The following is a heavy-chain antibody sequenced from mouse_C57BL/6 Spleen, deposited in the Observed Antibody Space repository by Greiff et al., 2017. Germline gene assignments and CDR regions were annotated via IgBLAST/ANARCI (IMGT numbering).Heavy chain of an antibody. Sequence: EVQVVESGGGLVKPGGSLKLSCAASGFTFSDYGMHWVRQAPEKGLEWVAYISSGSSTIYYADTVKGRFTISRDNAKNTLFLQMTSLRSEDTAMYYCARPDYYGSSSYAMDYWGQGTSVTVSS. CDR1: GFTFSDYG. V-gene: IGHV5-17*01. J-gene: IGHJ4*01. CDR3: ARPDYYGSSSYAMDY. D-gene: IGHD1-1*01. CDR2: ISSGSSTI.